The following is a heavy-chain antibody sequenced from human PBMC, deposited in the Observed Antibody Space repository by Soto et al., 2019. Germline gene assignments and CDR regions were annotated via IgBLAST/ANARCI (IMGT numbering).Heavy chain of an antibody. D-gene: IGHD6-19*01. CDR1: GYTFTDYY. J-gene: IGHJ6*02. CDR3: ARGGTSGWRQAMDV. CDR2: INPNSDGT. Sequence: ASVKVSCKASGYTFTDYYMHWVRQAPGQGLEWMGWINPNSDGTNYAQNFQGRVTMTRDTSISTAYMELRRLTSDDTAVYYCARGGTSGWRQAMDVWGQGTTVTVSS. V-gene: IGHV1-2*02.